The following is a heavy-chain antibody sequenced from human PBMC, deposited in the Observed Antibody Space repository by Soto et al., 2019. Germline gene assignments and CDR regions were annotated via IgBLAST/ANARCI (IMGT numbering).Heavy chain of an antibody. D-gene: IGHD3-10*01. CDR3: ARCIGGSLWVVDY. Sequence: SVKVSCKASGGTFSSYAISWVRQAPGQGLEWMGGIIPIFGTANYAQKFQGRVTITADESTSTAYMDPVDTATYYCARCIGGSLWVVDYWGQGTLVTVSS. V-gene: IGHV1-69*13. J-gene: IGHJ4*02. CDR1: GGTFSSYA. CDR2: IIPIFGTA.